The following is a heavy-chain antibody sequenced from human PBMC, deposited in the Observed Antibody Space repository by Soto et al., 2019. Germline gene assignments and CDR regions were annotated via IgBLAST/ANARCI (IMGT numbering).Heavy chain of an antibody. D-gene: IGHD4-4*01. Sequence: SETLSLTCTVSGGSISGYYWSWIRQPPGKGLEWIGYLYYSGNTNYNPSLKSRVTIAVDTSKNQCSLKLSSVTAADTAVYYCARHDYSNYPFDYWGQGTLVTVSS. J-gene: IGHJ4*02. CDR2: LYYSGNT. CDR3: ARHDYSNYPFDY. V-gene: IGHV4-59*08. CDR1: GGSISGYY.